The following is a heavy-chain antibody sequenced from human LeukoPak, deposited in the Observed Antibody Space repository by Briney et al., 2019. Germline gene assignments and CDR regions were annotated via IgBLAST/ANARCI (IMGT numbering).Heavy chain of an antibody. CDR3: ARASLFSY. V-gene: IGHV1-2*02. CDR1: GYTFTGYY. CDR2: INPNSGAT. Sequence: GASVKVSCKTSGYTFTGYYIHWVRQAPGQGLEWMGWINPNSGATNYAQKFQGRVSMTRDTSITTAYMELNRLTSDDAAVYYCARASLFSYWGQGTLVTVSS. J-gene: IGHJ4*02. D-gene: IGHD3-9*01.